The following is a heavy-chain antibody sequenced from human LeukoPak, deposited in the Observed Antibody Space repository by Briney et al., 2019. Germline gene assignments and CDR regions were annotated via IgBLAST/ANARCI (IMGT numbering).Heavy chain of an antibody. V-gene: IGHV1-8*03. CDR1: GYTFSNYD. CDR3: ARGLESYDSSTYPVLSS. D-gene: IGHD3-22*01. CDR2: MNPNSGDT. Sequence: GASVKVSCKASGYTFSNYDINWVRQDTGQGLEWMGWMNPNSGDTRYAQKFQGRVTITRNTSINTAYMELSSLRSEDTAVYYCARGLESYDSSTYPVLSSWGQGTLVTVSS. J-gene: IGHJ4*02.